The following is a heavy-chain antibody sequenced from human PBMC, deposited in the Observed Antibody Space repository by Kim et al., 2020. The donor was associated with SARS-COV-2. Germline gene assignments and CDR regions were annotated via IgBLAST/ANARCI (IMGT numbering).Heavy chain of an antibody. D-gene: IGHD1-26*01. V-gene: IGHV4-38-2*02. J-gene: IGHJ2*01. Sequence: SETLSLTCTVSDFSVASGYYCAWFLHPPGERLEGSSRIYYNSSTYYNPSLNRRLATSADTSKNHFSLKLTSAAAAAAATYYYAPAKSTGAPGNFCYF. CDR2: IYYNSST. CDR3: APAKSTGAPGNFCYF. CDR1: DFSVASGYY.